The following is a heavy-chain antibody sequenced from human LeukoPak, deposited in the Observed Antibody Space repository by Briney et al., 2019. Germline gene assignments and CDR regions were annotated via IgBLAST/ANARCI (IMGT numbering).Heavy chain of an antibody. J-gene: IGHJ4*02. CDR1: GFTFSNYR. Sequence: GGSLRLSCVASGFTFSNYRMNWVRQAPGKGLEWVSYISSSSSTIYQADSVKGRFTISRDNAKNSLYLQMNSLRDEDTAVYYCARDRGVTAAGHFDYWGQGTLVTVSS. D-gene: IGHD6-13*01. V-gene: IGHV3-48*02. CDR2: ISSSSSTI. CDR3: ARDRGVTAAGHFDY.